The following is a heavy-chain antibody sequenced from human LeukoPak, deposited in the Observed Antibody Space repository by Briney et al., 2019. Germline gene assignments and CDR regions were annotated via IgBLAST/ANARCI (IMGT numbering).Heavy chain of an antibody. Sequence: PGGSLRLSCAASGFTFSSYSMNWVRQAPGKGLEWVSSISSSSSYIYYADSVKGRFTISRDNAKNSLYLQMNSLRAGDTAVYYCARNPYYYYGMDVWGKGTTATVSS. J-gene: IGHJ6*04. CDR1: GFTFSSYS. V-gene: IGHV3-21*01. CDR2: ISSSSSYI. CDR3: ARNPYYYYGMDV. D-gene: IGHD1-14*01.